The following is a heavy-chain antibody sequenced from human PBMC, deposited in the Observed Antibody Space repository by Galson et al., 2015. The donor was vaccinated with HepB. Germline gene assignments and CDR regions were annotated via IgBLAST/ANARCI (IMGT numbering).Heavy chain of an antibody. CDR2: IIPIFGTA. Sequence: SVKVSCKASGGTFSSYAISWVRQAPGQGLEWMGGIIPIFGTANYAQKFQGRVTITADESTSTAYMELSSLRSGDTAVYYCASRYDSSGYWYFDLWGRGTLVTVSS. V-gene: IGHV1-69*13. CDR3: ASRYDSSGYWYFDL. CDR1: GGTFSSYA. D-gene: IGHD3-22*01. J-gene: IGHJ2*01.